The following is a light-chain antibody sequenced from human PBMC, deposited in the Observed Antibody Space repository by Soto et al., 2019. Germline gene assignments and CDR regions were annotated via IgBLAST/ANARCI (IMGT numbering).Light chain of an antibody. CDR1: SSDIGAYDY. Sequence: QSVLTQTASLSGSPGQSITISGTATSSDIGAYDYVSWLQQHPGKAPKLMISEVNNRPSGVSNRCSGSKSGNTAYLTISGLQVEDEAEYFCFSLTTTSTHVFGTGTKVTVL. CDR2: EVN. V-gene: IGLV2-14*01. CDR3: FSLTTTSTHV. J-gene: IGLJ1*01.